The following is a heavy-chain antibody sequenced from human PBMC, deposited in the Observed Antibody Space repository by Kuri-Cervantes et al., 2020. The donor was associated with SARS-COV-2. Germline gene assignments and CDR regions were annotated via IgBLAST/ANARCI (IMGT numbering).Heavy chain of an antibody. CDR3: AGGFDYGDYPYYHGMDV. CDR2: ISTYNANA. J-gene: IGHJ6*02. Sequence: ASVKVSCKASGYTFTTYGITWARQAPGQGLEWMGWISTYNANADYAQKLQGRVTMTTDTSTSIAYMELRSLRSDDTAIYYCAGGFDYGDYPYYHGMDVWGQGTTVTVSS. V-gene: IGHV1-18*04. D-gene: IGHD4-17*01. CDR1: GYTFTTYG.